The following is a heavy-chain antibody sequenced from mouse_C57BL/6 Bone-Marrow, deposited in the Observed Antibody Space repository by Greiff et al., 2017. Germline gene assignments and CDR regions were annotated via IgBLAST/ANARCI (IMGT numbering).Heavy chain of an antibody. Sequence: QVQLKESGAELVKPGASVKISCKASGYAFSSYWMNWVKQRPGKGLEWIGQIYPGDGDTNYNGKFKGKATLTADKSSSTAYMQLSSLTSEDSAVYFCASYYYGSSNPFDYWGQGTTLTVSS. CDR3: ASYYYGSSNPFDY. D-gene: IGHD1-1*01. CDR2: IYPGDGDT. J-gene: IGHJ2*01. CDR1: GYAFSSYW. V-gene: IGHV1-80*01.